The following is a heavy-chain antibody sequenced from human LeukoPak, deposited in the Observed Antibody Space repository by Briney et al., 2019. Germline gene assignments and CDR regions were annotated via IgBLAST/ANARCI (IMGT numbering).Heavy chain of an antibody. CDR3: TRENYDSSGYYDFDY. Sequence: GGSLRLSCAASGFTFSSYAMSWVRQAPGKGLEWVGFIRSKAYGGTTEYAASVKGRFTTSRDDSKSIAYLQMNSLKTEDTAVYYCTRENYDSSGYYDFDYWGQGTLVTVSS. J-gene: IGHJ4*02. D-gene: IGHD3-22*01. CDR2: IRSKAYGGTT. CDR1: GFTFSSYA. V-gene: IGHV3-49*04.